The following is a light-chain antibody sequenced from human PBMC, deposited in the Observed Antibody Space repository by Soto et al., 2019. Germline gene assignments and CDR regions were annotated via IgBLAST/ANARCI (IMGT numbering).Light chain of an antibody. V-gene: IGLV2-14*03. Sequence: QYVLTQPASVSGSPGQSITISCTGTSSDIGAYNFVSRYQQHPGKAPKLMLYDVNIRPSGVSNRFSGSKSGNTASLTISGLQADDEADYYCTAWTTSTTMIFGGGTKVTVL. CDR1: SSDIGAYNF. CDR3: TAWTTSTTMI. CDR2: DVN. J-gene: IGLJ2*01.